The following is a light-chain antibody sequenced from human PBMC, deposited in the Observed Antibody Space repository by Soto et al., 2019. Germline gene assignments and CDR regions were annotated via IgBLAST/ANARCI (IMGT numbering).Light chain of an antibody. J-gene: IGLJ1*01. CDR1: SSDVGYYDY. V-gene: IGLV2-8*01. CDR3: SSYAGSNNFV. CDR2: EVT. Sequence: QSALTQPPSASXFPGQSVTISCTGTSSDVGYYDYVSWYQQHPGKAPKLVIYEVTKRPSGVPDRVSASKSGNTASLTVSGLRAEDEADYYCSSYAGSNNFVFGSGTKVTVL.